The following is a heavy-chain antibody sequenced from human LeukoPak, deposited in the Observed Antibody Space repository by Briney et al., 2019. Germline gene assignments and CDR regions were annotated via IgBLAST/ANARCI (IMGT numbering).Heavy chain of an antibody. D-gene: IGHD4-17*01. J-gene: IGHJ4*02. CDR1: GFTFSDYY. Sequence: PGGSLRLSCAASGFTFSDYYMSWIRQAPGKGLEWASDISGSGSIIYYADSVKGRFTISRDNAKNSLYLQMNSLRAEDTAVYYCASSLPGYGDYLGYFDYWGQGTLVTVSS. CDR2: ISGSGSII. CDR3: ASSLPGYGDYLGYFDY. V-gene: IGHV3-11*04.